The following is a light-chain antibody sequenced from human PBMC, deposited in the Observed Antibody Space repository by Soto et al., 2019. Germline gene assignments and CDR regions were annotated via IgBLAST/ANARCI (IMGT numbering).Light chain of an antibody. CDR2: DAS. CDR3: QQRSAWPLT. V-gene: IGKV3-11*01. CDR1: QNIGNY. Sequence: EIVLTQSPATLSLSPGDRATLSCRASQNIGNYLTWFQQKPGQAPRLLIYDASNRATGVPARFSGSGSGTDFTLTVSSLEPEDFAVYYCQQRSAWPLTFGGGTKVEIK. J-gene: IGKJ4*01.